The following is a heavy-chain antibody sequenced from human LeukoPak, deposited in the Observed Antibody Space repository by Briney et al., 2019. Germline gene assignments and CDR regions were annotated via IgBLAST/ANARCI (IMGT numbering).Heavy chain of an antibody. Sequence: GESLQISCKGSGYSFTSYWIGWVRQMPGKGPEWMGLIYPSDSDTRYSPSFQGQVTISADKSITTAYLQWSSLKASDTAMYYCARQGRAGGYTYGYFDYWGQGTLVTVSS. CDR3: ARQGRAGGYTYGYFDY. J-gene: IGHJ4*02. CDR1: GYSFTSYW. V-gene: IGHV5-51*01. D-gene: IGHD5-18*01. CDR2: IYPSDSDT.